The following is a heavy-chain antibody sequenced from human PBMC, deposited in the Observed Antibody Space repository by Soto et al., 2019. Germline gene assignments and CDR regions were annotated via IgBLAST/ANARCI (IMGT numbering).Heavy chain of an antibody. V-gene: IGHV4-31*03. D-gene: IGHD5-18*01. CDR3: AREYTYGSNFFDC. J-gene: IGHJ4*02. CDR2: ISHSGST. CDR1: GGSISSAAYY. Sequence: SETLSLTCTVSGGSISSAAYYWSWIRQHPGKGLEWIGYISHSGSTYYTPSLKSRVIISADTSKNQFSLNLTSVTAADTAVYYCAREYTYGSNFFDCWAQRALVTVSS.